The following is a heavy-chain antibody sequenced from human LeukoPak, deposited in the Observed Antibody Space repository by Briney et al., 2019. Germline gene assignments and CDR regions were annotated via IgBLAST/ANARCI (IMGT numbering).Heavy chain of an antibody. V-gene: IGHV4-39*07. CDR1: GASISSGSNY. Sequence: SETLPLTCSVSGASISSGSNYWGWIRQPPGKTLEWIGSIYSSGSTYYNPSLKSRVIIIDTPKNHFSLTLSSVTAADTAVYYCARSDGYGLVGIWGQGTMVTVSS. CDR3: ARSDGYGLVGI. J-gene: IGHJ3*02. D-gene: IGHD3-10*01. CDR2: IYSSGST.